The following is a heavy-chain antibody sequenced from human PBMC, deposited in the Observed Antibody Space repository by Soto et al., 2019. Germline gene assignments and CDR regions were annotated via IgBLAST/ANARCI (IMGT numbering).Heavy chain of an antibody. V-gene: IGHV4-39*01. J-gene: IGHJ5*02. Sequence: QLQLQESGPGLVKPSETLSLTCTVSGGSISSRGYYWGWIRQPPGKGLEWIGTIYYSGSTYYNPSRQSRVTISVDTSKNQFSLKLSSVTAADTAVYYCATSNWFDPWGQGTLVTVSS. CDR2: IYYSGST. CDR1: GGSISSRGYY. CDR3: ATSNWFDP.